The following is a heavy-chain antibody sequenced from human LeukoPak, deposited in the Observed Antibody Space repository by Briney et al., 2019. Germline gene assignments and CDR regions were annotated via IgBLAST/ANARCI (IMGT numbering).Heavy chain of an antibody. Sequence: GGSLRLSCAASGFTFSSYSMNWVRQAPGKGLEWVSSISSSSYIYYADSVKGRFTISRDNAKNSLYLQMNSLRAEDTAVYYCARVGSGCSSASCYNSYYFDYWGQGTLVTVSS. CDR2: ISSSSYI. CDR1: GFTFSSYS. CDR3: ARVGSGCSSASCYNSYYFDY. V-gene: IGHV3-21*01. J-gene: IGHJ4*02. D-gene: IGHD2-2*01.